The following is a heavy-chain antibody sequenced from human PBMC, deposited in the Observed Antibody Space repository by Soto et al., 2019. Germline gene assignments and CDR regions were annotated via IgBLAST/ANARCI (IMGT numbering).Heavy chain of an antibody. CDR2: INPNSGVT. Sequence: ASVKVSCNASGDTFTGYFIHWERQAPGEGLEWVGYINPNSGVTKYEPTFPGSVTITRDTSIRTAYMDLNNLRPDDPAVYFCARGWGTILARLPWGTGTMVTDSS. CDR3: ARGWGTILARLP. J-gene: IGHJ4*02. V-gene: IGHV1-2*02. CDR1: GDTFTGYF. D-gene: IGHD2-2*01.